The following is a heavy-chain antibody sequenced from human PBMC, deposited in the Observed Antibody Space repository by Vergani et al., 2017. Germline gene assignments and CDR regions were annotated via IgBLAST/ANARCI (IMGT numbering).Heavy chain of an antibody. CDR2: INPNSGGR. J-gene: IGHJ4*02. CDR1: GYTFTGYY. D-gene: IGHD4-11*01. CDR3: ARPGVTAVED. Sequence: QVQLVQSGAEVKKPGASVKVSCKASGYTFTGYYMHWVRQAPGQGLEWMGWINPNSGGRNYAQKFQGRVTMTRDTSISTAYMELSSLRSADTAVYYCARPGVTAVEDWGQGTLVTVSS. V-gene: IGHV1-2*02.